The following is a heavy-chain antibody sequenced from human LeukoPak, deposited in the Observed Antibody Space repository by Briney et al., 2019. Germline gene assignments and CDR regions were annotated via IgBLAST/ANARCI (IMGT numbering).Heavy chain of an antibody. V-gene: IGHV3-33*01. CDR1: GFTFSSYG. J-gene: IGHJ5*02. CDR2: IWYDGSNK. D-gene: IGHD3-22*01. Sequence: PGGSLRLSCAASGFTFSSYGMHWVRQAPGKGLEWVAVIWYDGSNKYYADSVKGRFTISRDNSKNTLYLQMNSLRAEDTAVYYCARNNYDSSGANWFDPWGQGTLVTVSS. CDR3: ARNNYDSSGANWFDP.